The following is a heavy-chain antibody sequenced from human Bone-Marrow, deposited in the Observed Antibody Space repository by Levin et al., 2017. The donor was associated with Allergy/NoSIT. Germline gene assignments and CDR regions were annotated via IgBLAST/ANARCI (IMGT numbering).Heavy chain of an antibody. D-gene: IGHD2-15*01. CDR3: ARMRLEYGLPSGHALVFDY. V-gene: IGHV2-26*02. Sequence: SGPTLVKPTETLTLTCTISGFSLSDTAMAVSWIRQPPGKALEWLADIFSNDEKSSSPSLNRRRTISKDTSKSQVVLTMTNMDPVDTATYFCARMRLEYGLPSGHALVFDYWGQGALVTVSS. J-gene: IGHJ4*02. CDR1: GFSLSDTAMA. CDR2: IFSNDEK.